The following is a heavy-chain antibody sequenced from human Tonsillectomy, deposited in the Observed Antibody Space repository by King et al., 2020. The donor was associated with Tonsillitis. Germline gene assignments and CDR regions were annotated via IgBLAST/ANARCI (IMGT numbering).Heavy chain of an antibody. CDR3: ARAADYYWANTFDP. CDR1: GFTFRSYN. V-gene: IGHV3-48*01. Sequence: QLVQSGGGLVQPGGSLRLSCAASGFTFRSYNMNWVRQAPGKGLEWVSYISSSISTKYYADSVKGRFTISRDNAKNSLYLQMNSLRAEDTAVYYCARAADYYWANTFDPWGQGTLVTVSS. D-gene: IGHD3-10*01. CDR2: ISSSISTK. J-gene: IGHJ5*02.